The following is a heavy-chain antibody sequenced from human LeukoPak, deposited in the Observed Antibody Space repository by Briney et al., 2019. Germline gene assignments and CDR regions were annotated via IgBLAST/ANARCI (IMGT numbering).Heavy chain of an antibody. CDR2: MSYSGTT. V-gene: IGHV4-31*03. CDR3: ARHYDLYYYTDV. J-gene: IGHJ6*03. CDR1: GGSVSSGGYY. Sequence: SQTLSLTCTVSGGSVSSGGYYWSWIRQCPGKGLEWMGCMSYSGTTYYNPSLKSRVIISVDTSKNQFSLRLSSVTAADTAVYYCARHYDLYYYTDVWGKGTTVTVSS. D-gene: IGHD3-22*01.